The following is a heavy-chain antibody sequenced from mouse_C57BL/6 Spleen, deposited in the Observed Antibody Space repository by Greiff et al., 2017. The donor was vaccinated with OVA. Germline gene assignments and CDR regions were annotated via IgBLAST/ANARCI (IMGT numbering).Heavy chain of an antibody. CDR1: GFNIKDDY. V-gene: IGHV14-4*01. CDR2: IDPENGDT. J-gene: IGHJ2*01. Sequence: VQLQQSGAELVRPGASVKLSCTASGFNIKDDYMHWVKQRPEPGLEWIGWIDPENGDTEYASKFQGKATITADTSSNTAYLQLSSLTSEDTAVYYCTTGHYFDYWGQGTTLTVSS. CDR3: TTGHYFDY.